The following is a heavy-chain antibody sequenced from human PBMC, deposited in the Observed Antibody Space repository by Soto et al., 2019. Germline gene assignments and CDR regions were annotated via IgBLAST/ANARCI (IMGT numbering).Heavy chain of an antibody. CDR2: INPDSGAT. Sequence: ASVKVSCKASGYTFTTYYIHWVRQAPGQGLEWMAWINPDSGATYSAPKFQGRVTVTSDTSISTASMEMSRLTSDDTAVYYCARDVYCTNGVCYPWFDPWGQGTLVTVSS. V-gene: IGHV1-2*02. CDR3: ARDVYCTNGVCYPWFDP. J-gene: IGHJ5*02. CDR1: GYTFTTYY. D-gene: IGHD2-8*01.